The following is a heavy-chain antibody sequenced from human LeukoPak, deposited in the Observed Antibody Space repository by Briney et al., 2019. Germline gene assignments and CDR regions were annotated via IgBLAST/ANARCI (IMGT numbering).Heavy chain of an antibody. J-gene: IGHJ5*02. V-gene: IGHV4-34*01. D-gene: IGHD6-13*01. CDR1: GGSFSGYY. CDR2: INHSGST. Sequence: SETLSLTCAVYGGSFSGYYWSWVRQPPGKGLEWIREINHSGSTNYNPSLKSRVTISVDTSKNQFSLKLSSVTAADTAVYYCAGSSRPAAGTVWFDPWGQGTLVTVSS. CDR3: AGSSRPAAGTVWFDP.